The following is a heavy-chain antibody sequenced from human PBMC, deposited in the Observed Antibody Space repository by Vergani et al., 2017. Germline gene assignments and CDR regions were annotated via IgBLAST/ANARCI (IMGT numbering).Heavy chain of an antibody. CDR3: ARGWSGYSTCWYLDF. J-gene: IGHJ4*02. Sequence: QVQLVQSGTEVKKPGASVKVSCKASGYTFNGYYIHWVRQAPGQGLEYMGWIDPNSDGTNYAQKFQGRVTMTRDTSISTAYMELSRLRSDDTAVYYCARGWSGYSTCWYLDFCGQGTMVAVSS. CDR1: GYTFNGYY. CDR2: IDPNSDGT. D-gene: IGHD6-13*01. V-gene: IGHV1-2*02.